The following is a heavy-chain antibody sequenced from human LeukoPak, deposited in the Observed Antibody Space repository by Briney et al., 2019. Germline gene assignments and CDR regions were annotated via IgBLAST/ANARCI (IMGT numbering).Heavy chain of an antibody. CDR1: GFTFSSYS. V-gene: IGHV3-21*01. CDR3: ARYYYDSGSYSFPAY. CDR2: ISSSSSYI. Sequence: GGSLRLSCAASGFTFSSYSMNWVRQAPGKGLEWVSSISSSSSYIYYADSVKGRFTISRDNAKNSLYLQMNSLRAEDTAVYYCARYYYDSGSYSFPAYWGQGTLVTVSS. D-gene: IGHD3-10*01. J-gene: IGHJ4*02.